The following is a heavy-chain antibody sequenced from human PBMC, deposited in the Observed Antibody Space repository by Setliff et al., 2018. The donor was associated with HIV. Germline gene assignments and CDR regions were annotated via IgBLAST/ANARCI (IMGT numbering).Heavy chain of an antibody. V-gene: IGHV4-61*02. J-gene: IGHJ3*02. CDR2: IYTSGST. CDR1: GGSISSGSYY. CDR3: AREGGKLWFGELLYAFDI. D-gene: IGHD3-10*01. Sequence: SETLSLTCTVSGGSISSGSYYWSWIRQSAGKGLEWIGRIYTSGSTNYNPSLKSRVTISVDTSKNQFSLKLSSVTAADTAVYYCAREGGKLWFGELLYAFDIWGQGTMVTVSS.